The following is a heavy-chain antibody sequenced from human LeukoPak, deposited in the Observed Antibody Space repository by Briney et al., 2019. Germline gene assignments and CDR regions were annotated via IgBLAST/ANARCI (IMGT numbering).Heavy chain of an antibody. CDR1: GGSISSYY. Sequence: SETLSLTCTVSGGSISSYYWSWIRQPAGKGLEWIGRIYTSGSTNYNPSLKSRVTMSVDTPKNQFSLKLSSVTAADTAVYYCARDYDFWSGYPNNWFDPWGQGTLVTVSS. CDR3: ARDYDFWSGYPNNWFDP. V-gene: IGHV4-4*07. J-gene: IGHJ5*02. CDR2: IYTSGST. D-gene: IGHD3-3*01.